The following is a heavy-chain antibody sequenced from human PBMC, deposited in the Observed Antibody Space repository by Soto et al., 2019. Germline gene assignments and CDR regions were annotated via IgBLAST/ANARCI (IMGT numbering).Heavy chain of an antibody. J-gene: IGHJ4*02. V-gene: IGHV4-4*02. D-gene: IGHD2-15*01. CDR3: ANLGISARVADY. CDR1: GDSISSSTNW. CDR2: IYHSGGT. Sequence: QVQLQESGPGLVKPSGTLSLTCTVSGDSISSSTNWWNWVRQPPGKGLEWIGEIYHSGGTNYNPSLESRVTISVDKSKNQFSLKLNSVTAADTAVYYCANLGISARVADYWGQGTLVAVSS.